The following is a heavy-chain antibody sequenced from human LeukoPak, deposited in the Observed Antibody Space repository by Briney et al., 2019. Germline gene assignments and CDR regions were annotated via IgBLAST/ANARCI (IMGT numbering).Heavy chain of an antibody. Sequence: GESLQISCQGSGYSFTSYWIDWVRQLPGKGLEWMGIIYPGDSDTRYSPSFQGQVTISADKSISTAYLQWSSLKASDTAMYYCARLGSGYPAPFDYWGQGTLVTVSS. CDR2: IYPGDSDT. V-gene: IGHV5-51*01. J-gene: IGHJ4*02. CDR1: GYSFTSYW. CDR3: ARLGSGYPAPFDY. D-gene: IGHD3-9*01.